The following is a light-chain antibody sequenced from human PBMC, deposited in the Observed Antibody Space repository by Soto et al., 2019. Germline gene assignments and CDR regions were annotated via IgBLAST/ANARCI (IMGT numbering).Light chain of an antibody. V-gene: IGKV1-33*01. J-gene: IGKJ5*01. Sequence: QMPRSQSSLPELMGARSIFPSQPSRAIAISLNWYQHKPGKAPKLLIYDASNLERGVPARFSGSGSGTDFSFTISSLQPEDIATYYCQQYENLPPTFGQGTRLEIK. CDR3: QQYENLPPT. CDR1: RAIAIS. CDR2: DAS.